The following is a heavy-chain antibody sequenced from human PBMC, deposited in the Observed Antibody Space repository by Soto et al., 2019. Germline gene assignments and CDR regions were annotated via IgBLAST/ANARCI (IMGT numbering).Heavy chain of an antibody. CDR3: ARYSYSGMMLDP. CDR1: GGSISSYY. J-gene: IGHJ5*02. V-gene: IGHV4-59*01. D-gene: IGHD2-21*01. CDR2: IYYSGST. Sequence: SETLSLTCTVSGGSISSYYWSWIRQPPGKGLEWIGYIYYSGSTNYNPSLKSRVTISVDTSKNQFSLKLSSVTAADTAVYYCARYSYSGMMLDPWGQGTLVTVSP.